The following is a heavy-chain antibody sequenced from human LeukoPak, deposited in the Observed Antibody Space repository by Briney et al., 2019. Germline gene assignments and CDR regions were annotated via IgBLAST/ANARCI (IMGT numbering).Heavy chain of an antibody. V-gene: IGHV3-48*03. J-gene: IGHJ3*02. CDR2: IRGRGSSI. CDR3: AREGAFGYDDAFDT. D-gene: IGHD3-22*01. CDR1: GFTFSTYE. Sequence: GGSLRLSCTASGFTFSTYEMNWVRQAPGKGLEWISYIRGRGSSIFYGDCLEGRFTVSRDNAKHSVYLQMNSLRAEDTAVYYCAREGAFGYDDAFDTWGHGTTVTVSS.